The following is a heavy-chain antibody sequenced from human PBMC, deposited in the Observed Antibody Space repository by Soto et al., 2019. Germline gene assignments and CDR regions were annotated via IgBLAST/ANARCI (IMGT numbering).Heavy chain of an antibody. Sequence: GGSMRLSCAASGFNFSYNGISRVRQAPGKGLEWVSGISPSGGSTYYSDSVKGRFTISRDNSRNTLSLQMNNLRAEDTAIYYCVRGTMAPDYCGQGTLVTGSS. CDR3: VRGTMAPDY. D-gene: IGHD2-8*01. V-gene: IGHV3-23*01. CDR1: GFNFSYNG. CDR2: ISPSGGST. J-gene: IGHJ4*02.